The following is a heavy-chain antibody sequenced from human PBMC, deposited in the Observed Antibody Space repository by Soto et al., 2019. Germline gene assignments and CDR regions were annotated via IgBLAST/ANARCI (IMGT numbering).Heavy chain of an antibody. V-gene: IGHV1-18*04. CDR2: ISAYNGNT. J-gene: IGHJ4*02. D-gene: IGHD3-9*01. CDR1: GYTFTSYG. Sequence: ASVKVSCKASGYTFTSYGISWVRQAPGQGLEWMGWISAYNGNTNYAQKLQGRVTMTTDTSTSTAYMELRSLRSDDTAVYYCARGVNYDILTGYLYPLDYWGQGTLVTGSS. CDR3: ARGVNYDILTGYLYPLDY.